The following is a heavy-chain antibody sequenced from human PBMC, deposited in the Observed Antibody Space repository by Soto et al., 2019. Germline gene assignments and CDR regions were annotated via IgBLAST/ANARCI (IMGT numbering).Heavy chain of an antibody. CDR3: SASYSY. CDR2: IKSKIDGGTT. V-gene: IGHV3-15*07. CDR1: GFIFSNVW. J-gene: IGHJ4*02. Sequence: EVQLVESGGGLVNPGGSLRLSCGASGFIFSNVWMNWVRQAPGKGLEWVGRIKSKIDGGTTDYATPVEGRFSISRDDSENTLNLQLDSLKAEGTAIYYCSASYSYWGQGTQVTVS. D-gene: IGHD2-21*01.